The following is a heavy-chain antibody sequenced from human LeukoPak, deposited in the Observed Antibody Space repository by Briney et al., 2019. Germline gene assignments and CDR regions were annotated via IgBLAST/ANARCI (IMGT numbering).Heavy chain of an antibody. Sequence: SETLSLTSAVYGGSFSGYYWSWIRQPPGKGLEWIGEINHSGSTNYNPSLKSRVTISVDTSKNQFSLKLSSVTAADTAVYYCARGPPRIWYSSSPRFDYWGQGTLVTVSS. J-gene: IGHJ4*02. D-gene: IGHD6-6*01. CDR1: GGSFSGYY. CDR2: INHSGST. V-gene: IGHV4-34*01. CDR3: ARGPPRIWYSSSPRFDY.